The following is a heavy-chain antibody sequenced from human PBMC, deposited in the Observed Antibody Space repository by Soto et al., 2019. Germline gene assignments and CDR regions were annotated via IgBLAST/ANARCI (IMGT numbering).Heavy chain of an antibody. V-gene: IGHV1-18*01. CDR1: GYTFTSYG. J-gene: IGHJ6*03. CDR3: ARTIHDYSNYVDYYYYMDV. Sequence: ASVKVSCKASGYTFTSYGISWVRQAPGQGLEWMGWISAYNGNTNYAQKLQGRVTMTTDTSTSTAYMELRSLRSDDTAVYYCARTIHDYSNYVDYYYYMDVWGKGTTVTSP. CDR2: ISAYNGNT. D-gene: IGHD4-4*01.